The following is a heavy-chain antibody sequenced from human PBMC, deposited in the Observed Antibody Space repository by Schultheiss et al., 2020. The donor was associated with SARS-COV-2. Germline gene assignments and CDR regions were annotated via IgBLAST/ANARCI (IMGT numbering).Heavy chain of an antibody. CDR1: GFSLSTSGVG. V-gene: IGHV2-5*02. CDR2: IYWDDDK. Sequence: SGPMLVKPTQTLTLTCTFSGFSLSTSGVGVGWIRQPPGKALEWLALIYWDDDKRYSPSLRSRLTITKDTSKNQVVLTMTNMDPVDTATYYCARLSRSFDPWGQGTLVTVSS. CDR3: ARLSRSFDP. J-gene: IGHJ5*02.